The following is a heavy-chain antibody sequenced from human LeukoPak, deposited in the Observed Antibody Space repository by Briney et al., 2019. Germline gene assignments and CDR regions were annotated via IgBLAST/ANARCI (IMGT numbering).Heavy chain of an antibody. J-gene: IGHJ4*02. CDR3: ARAASNSSGYYYVYYFDY. CDR1: GFTFSSYW. V-gene: IGHV3-7*01. D-gene: IGHD3-22*01. CDR2: IKQDGSEK. Sequence: GGSLRLSCAASGFTFSSYWMSWVRQAPGKGLEWVANIKQDGSEKYYVDSVKGRFTISRDNAKNSLYLQMNSLRAEDTAVYYCARAASNSSGYYYVYYFDYWGQGTLVTVSS.